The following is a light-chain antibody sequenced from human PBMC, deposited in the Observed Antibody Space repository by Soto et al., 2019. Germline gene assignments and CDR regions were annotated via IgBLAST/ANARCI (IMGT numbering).Light chain of an antibody. CDR2: EGS. CDR1: SSDVGSYNL. J-gene: IGLJ2*01. V-gene: IGLV2-23*01. CDR3: CSYTDGSTSVV. Sequence: QSVLTQPASVSGSPGQSITISCTGSSSDVGSYNLGSWYQQHPGKAPKLMIYEGSKRPSGVSNRFSGSKSGNTASLTISGLQAEDEADYYCCSYTDGSTSVVFGGGTKVTVL.